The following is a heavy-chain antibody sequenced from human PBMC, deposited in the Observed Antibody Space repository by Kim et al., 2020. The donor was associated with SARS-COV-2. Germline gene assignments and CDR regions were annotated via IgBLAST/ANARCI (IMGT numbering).Heavy chain of an antibody. J-gene: IGHJ2*01. Sequence: SETLSLTCTVSGGSISSGGYYWSWIRQHPGKGLEWIGYIYYSGSTYYNPSLKSRVTISVDTSKNQFSLKLSSVTAADTAVYYCARLRDDLWYFDLWGRGTLVTVSS. D-gene: IGHD3-3*01. CDR3: ARLRDDLWYFDL. CDR1: GGSISSGGYY. V-gene: IGHV4-31*03. CDR2: IYYSGST.